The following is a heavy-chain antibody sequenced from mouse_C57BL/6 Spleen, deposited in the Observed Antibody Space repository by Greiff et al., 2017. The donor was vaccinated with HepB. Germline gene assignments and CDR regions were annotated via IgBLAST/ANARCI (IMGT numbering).Heavy chain of an antibody. CDR3: ARIDYDYDVSWFAY. CDR1: GYAFSSSW. CDR2: IYPGDGDT. Sequence: VQVVESGPELVKPGASVKISCKASGYAFSSSWMNWVKQRPGKGLEWIGRIYPGDGDTNYNGKFKGKATLTADKSSSTAYMQLSSLTSEDSAVYFCARIDYDYDVSWFAYWGQGTLFTVSA. D-gene: IGHD2-4*01. V-gene: IGHV1-82*01. J-gene: IGHJ3*01.